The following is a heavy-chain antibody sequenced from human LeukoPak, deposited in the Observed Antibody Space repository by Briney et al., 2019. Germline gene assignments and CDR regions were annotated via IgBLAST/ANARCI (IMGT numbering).Heavy chain of an antibody. Sequence: GGSLRLSCAASGFTFSSYSMNWVRQAPGKGLEWVSSISSSSSYIYYADSVKGRFTISRDNAKNSLYLQMNSLRAEDTAVYYCARESYYYDSSGYYSLDYWGQEPWSPSPQ. CDR2: ISSSSSYI. J-gene: IGHJ4*01. V-gene: IGHV3-21*01. CDR1: GFTFSSYS. D-gene: IGHD3-22*01. CDR3: ARESYYYDSSGYYSLDY.